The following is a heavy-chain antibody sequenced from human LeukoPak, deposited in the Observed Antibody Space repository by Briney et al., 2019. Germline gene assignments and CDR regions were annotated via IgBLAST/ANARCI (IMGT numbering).Heavy chain of an antibody. CDR1: EDSVSTNSAT. D-gene: IGHD1-26*01. Sequence: SQTLSLTCATSEDSVSTNSATWTWLRQSPSRGLEWLGRTYYRSKWSNDYAVSMKSRITINPGTSKNQFSLQLNSVTPEDTAVYYCARLVGASWFDSWGQGTLVTVSS. J-gene: IGHJ5*01. CDR2: TYYRSKWSN. CDR3: ARLVGASWFDS. V-gene: IGHV6-1*01.